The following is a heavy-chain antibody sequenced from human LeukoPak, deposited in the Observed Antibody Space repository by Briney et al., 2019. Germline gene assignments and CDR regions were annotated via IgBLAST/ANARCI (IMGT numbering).Heavy chain of an antibody. Sequence: GGSLRLSCAASGFTFSSYAMSWVRQAPGKGLEWVSAISGSGGSTYYADSVKGRFTISRDNSKNTLYLQMNSLRAEDTALYYCAKSSDGTGYYDVRDWGQGTLVTVYS. CDR1: GFTFSSYA. CDR2: ISGSGGST. J-gene: IGHJ4*02. V-gene: IGHV3-23*01. CDR3: AKSSDGTGYYDVRD. D-gene: IGHD3-10*02.